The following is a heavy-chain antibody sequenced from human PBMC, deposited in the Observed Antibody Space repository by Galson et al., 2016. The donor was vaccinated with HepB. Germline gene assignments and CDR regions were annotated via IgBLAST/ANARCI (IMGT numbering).Heavy chain of an antibody. J-gene: IGHJ4*02. CDR2: IKSKTDGATT. Sequence: SLRLSCAASGFTFDHAWMSWVRQAPGKGPEWVGRIKSKTDGATTEFGAPVKGRFTISRDDSKNTLFLQMNSLKTEDTAVYYCITDISSYYGPGKIYWGLGTLVTVSS. D-gene: IGHD3-10*01. CDR1: GFTFDHAW. V-gene: IGHV3-15*01. CDR3: ITDISSYYGPGKIY.